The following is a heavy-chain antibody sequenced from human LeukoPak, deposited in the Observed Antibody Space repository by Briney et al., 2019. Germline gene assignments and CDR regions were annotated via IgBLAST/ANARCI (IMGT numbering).Heavy chain of an antibody. Sequence: GGSLRLSCAASGFTFSNYAMNWVRQAPGKGLEWVSTISGVGDITYDAESVKGRFTMSRDNSKNTVYLQMNSLRVEDTAIYYCAKEVVASSYADYWGQGTLVTVSS. V-gene: IGHV3-23*01. J-gene: IGHJ4*02. D-gene: IGHD5-12*01. CDR3: AKEVVASSYADY. CDR2: ISGVGDIT. CDR1: GFTFSNYA.